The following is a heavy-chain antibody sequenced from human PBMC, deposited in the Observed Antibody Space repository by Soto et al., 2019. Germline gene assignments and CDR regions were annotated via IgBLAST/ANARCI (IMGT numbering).Heavy chain of an antibody. CDR2: VSGDGRDI. J-gene: IGHJ3*01. CDR3: ARGLNKAAGGAFDV. Sequence: QVQLVQSGGGAVLPGNSLRLSCAASGFPFSWAGMHWLRQTPGKGLEWVAVVSGDGRDIDYAESVRGRFSISRDNPKSTLFLQTNNLGVEDTAIYYCARGLNKAAGGAFDVWGQGTQVIVSS. V-gene: IGHV3-33*01. D-gene: IGHD3-16*01. CDR1: GFPFSWAG.